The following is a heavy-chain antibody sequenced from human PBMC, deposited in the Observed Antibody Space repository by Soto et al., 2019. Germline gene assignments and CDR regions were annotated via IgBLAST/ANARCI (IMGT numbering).Heavy chain of an antibody. J-gene: IGHJ4*02. D-gene: IGHD4-17*01. CDR1: GGSISSGGYS. CDR3: ARSQTTVTSYDY. Sequence: PSETLSLTCAVSGGSISSGGYSWSWIRQPPGKVLVCIWYIYLIGSTYYNPSLKSRVTISVYRSKNQFSLKLISVTAADTAVYYCARSQTTVTSYDYWGQGTLVTVSS. CDR2: IYLIGST. V-gene: IGHV4-30-2*01.